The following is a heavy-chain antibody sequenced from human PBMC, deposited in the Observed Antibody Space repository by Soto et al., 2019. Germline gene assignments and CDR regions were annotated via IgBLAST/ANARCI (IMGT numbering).Heavy chain of an antibody. CDR1: GFTFSTYY. V-gene: IGHV3-74*01. D-gene: IGHD3-10*01. CDR3: ARERGGGFGDG. CDR2: ITSDGSST. J-gene: IGHJ6*02. Sequence: EVQLVESGGGLVQPGGSLRLSCAASGFTFSTYYMNWVRQAPGKGLVWVARITSDGSSTTYADSVKGRFTISRDNAKNTLYLHMNSLRAEDTAVYSCARERGGGFGDGWGQGTTVTVSS.